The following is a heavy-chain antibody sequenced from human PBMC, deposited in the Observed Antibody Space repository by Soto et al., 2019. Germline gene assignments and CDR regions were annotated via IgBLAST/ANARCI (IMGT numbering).Heavy chain of an antibody. CDR1: GFSFNSYR. Sequence: GVLRLSCAASGFSFNSYRMSWVRQAPGKGLEWLACVEEDGSDKYYVDSVKGRFTISRDNAKNSLYLQMNSLRAEDTAVYYCASAPWVAAADYYYYGMDVWGQGTTVTVSS. V-gene: IGHV3-7*01. J-gene: IGHJ6*02. D-gene: IGHD2-15*01. CDR3: ASAPWVAAADYYYYGMDV. CDR2: VEEDGSDK.